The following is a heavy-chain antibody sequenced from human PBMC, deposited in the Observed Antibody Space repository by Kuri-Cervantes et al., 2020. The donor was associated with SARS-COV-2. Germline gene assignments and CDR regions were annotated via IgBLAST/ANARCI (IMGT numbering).Heavy chain of an antibody. CDR3: AREIYSTSSQAFDI. D-gene: IGHD6-6*01. CDR2: INPNSGDT. Sequence: ASVKVSCKASRYTFTYYYIHWVRQAPGQGLEWMDSINPNSGDTNYAQKFQGRVTMTRDSSTSTLYMELSSLTSDDTAVYYCAREIYSTSSQAFDIWGQGTMVTVSS. J-gene: IGHJ3*02. V-gene: IGHV1-2*02. CDR1: RYTFTYYY.